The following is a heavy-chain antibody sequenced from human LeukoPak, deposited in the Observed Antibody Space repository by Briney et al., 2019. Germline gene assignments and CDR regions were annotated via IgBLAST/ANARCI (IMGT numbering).Heavy chain of an antibody. CDR1: GFTFSSYG. V-gene: IGHV3-33*01. Sequence: GGSLRLSCAASGFTFSSYGMHWVRQAPGKGLEWVALIWYDGTNKYYADSVKGRFTISRDNAKNSLYLQMNSLRAEDTAVYYCARDGVEGYYYMDVWGKGTTVTVSS. D-gene: IGHD5-24*01. J-gene: IGHJ6*03. CDR2: IWYDGTNK. CDR3: ARDGVEGYYYMDV.